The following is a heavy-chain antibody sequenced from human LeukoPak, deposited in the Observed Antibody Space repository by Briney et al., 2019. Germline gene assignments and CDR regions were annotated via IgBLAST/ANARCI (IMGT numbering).Heavy chain of an antibody. D-gene: IGHD4-17*01. CDR2: ISSSSSYI. V-gene: IGHV3-21*04. J-gene: IGHJ6*02. CDR3: ARAIHDYGDYYYYYGMDV. Sequence: GGSLRLSCAASGFTFSSYSMNWVRQAPGKGLEWVSSISSSSSYIYYADSVKGRFTISRDNAKNSLYLQMNSLRAEDTAVYYCARAIHDYGDYYYYYGMDVWGQGTTVTVSS. CDR1: GFTFSSYS.